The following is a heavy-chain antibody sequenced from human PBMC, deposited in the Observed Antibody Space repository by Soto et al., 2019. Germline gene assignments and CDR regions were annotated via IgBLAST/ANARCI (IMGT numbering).Heavy chain of an antibody. Sequence: GESLKISCAASGFTFSSYAMSWVRQAPGKGLEWVSAISGSGGSTYYADSVKGRFTISRDNSKNTLYLQMNSLRAEDTAVYYCAKMVVAATYDAFDIWGQGTMVTVSS. V-gene: IGHV3-23*01. CDR1: GFTFSSYA. D-gene: IGHD2-15*01. J-gene: IGHJ3*02. CDR3: AKMVVAATYDAFDI. CDR2: ISGSGGST.